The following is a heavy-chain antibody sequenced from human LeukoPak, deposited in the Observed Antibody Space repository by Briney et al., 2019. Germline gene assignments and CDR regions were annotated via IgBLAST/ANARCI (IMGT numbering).Heavy chain of an antibody. Sequence: GRSLRLSCAASGFTFSSYAMHWVRQAPGKGLEWVAVISYDGSNKYYADSVKGRFTISRDNSKNTLYLQMNGLRAEDTAVYYCARDLWFGELLRYYYYGMDVWGKGTTVTVSS. CDR1: GFTFSSYA. V-gene: IGHV3-30*04. J-gene: IGHJ6*04. D-gene: IGHD3-10*01. CDR3: ARDLWFGELLRYYYYGMDV. CDR2: ISYDGSNK.